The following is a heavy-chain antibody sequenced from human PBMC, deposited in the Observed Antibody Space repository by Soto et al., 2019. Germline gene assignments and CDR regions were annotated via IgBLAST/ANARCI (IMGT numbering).Heavy chain of an antibody. CDR1: GYTFTGYY. Sequence: ASVKVSCKASGYTFTGYYMHWVRQAPGQGLEWMGWINPNSGGTNYAQKFQGWVTMTRDTSISTAYMELSRLRSDDTAVYYCARGELLWFGDPTGAFDIWGQGTMVTVSS. CDR3: ARGELLWFGDPTGAFDI. D-gene: IGHD3-10*01. V-gene: IGHV1-2*04. J-gene: IGHJ3*02. CDR2: INPNSGGT.